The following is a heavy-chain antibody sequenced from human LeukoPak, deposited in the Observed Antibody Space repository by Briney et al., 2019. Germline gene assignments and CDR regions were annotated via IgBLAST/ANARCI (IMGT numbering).Heavy chain of an antibody. D-gene: IGHD1-7*01. CDR2: INHSGST. Sequence: SETLSLTCAVYGGSFSGYYWSWIRQPPGKGLEWIGEINHSGSTNYNPSLKSRVTISVDTSKNQFSLKLSSVTAADTAVYYCARRSPGTGTNANFDYWGQGTLVTVSS. CDR1: GGSFSGYY. J-gene: IGHJ4*02. V-gene: IGHV4-34*01. CDR3: ARRSPGTGTNANFDY.